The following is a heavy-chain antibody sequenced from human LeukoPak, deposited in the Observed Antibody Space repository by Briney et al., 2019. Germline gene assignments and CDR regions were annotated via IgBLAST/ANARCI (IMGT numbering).Heavy chain of an antibody. CDR2: IYYSGST. CDR1: GGSISSGDYY. Sequence: SQTLSLTCTVSGGSISSGDYYWSWIRQPPGKGLEWIGYIYYSGSTHYNPSLKSRVTISVDTSKNLFSLKLSSVTAADTAVYYCASRGRYWFDPWGQGTLVTVSS. J-gene: IGHJ5*02. V-gene: IGHV4-30-4*08. CDR3: ASRGRYWFDP.